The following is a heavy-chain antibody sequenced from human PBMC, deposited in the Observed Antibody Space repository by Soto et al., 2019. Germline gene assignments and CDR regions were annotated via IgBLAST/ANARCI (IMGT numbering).Heavy chain of an antibody. J-gene: IGHJ4*02. CDR1: GYRFTDDW. CDR2: IYPGDSDT. V-gene: IGHV5-51*01. D-gene: IGHD3-22*01. Sequence: GESLKISCKGSGYRFTDDWIGWVRQMPGKGLEWMGVIYPGDSDTRYSPSFQGQVTISADKSISTAYLQWNRLKDSDTAMYYCANYWRSGYYYYFDNWGQGTLVTVSS. CDR3: ANYWRSGYYYYFDN.